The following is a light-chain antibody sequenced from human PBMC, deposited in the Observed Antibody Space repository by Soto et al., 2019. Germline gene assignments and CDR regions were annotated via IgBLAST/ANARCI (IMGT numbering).Light chain of an antibody. CDR2: DAS. CDR1: QSVSSN. Sequence: EIVLIQSPATLSLSPGERATLSCRASQSVSSNLAWYQQNPGQAPRLLIFDASNRATGIPARFSGSGSGTDFTLTISILEPEDFAVYYCQQHSNWPLTFGGGTKVEIK. CDR3: QQHSNWPLT. J-gene: IGKJ4*01. V-gene: IGKV3-11*01.